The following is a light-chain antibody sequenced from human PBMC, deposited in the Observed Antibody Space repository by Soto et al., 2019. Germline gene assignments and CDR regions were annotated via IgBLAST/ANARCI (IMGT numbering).Light chain of an antibody. CDR3: SSYTRGSTLV. Sequence: QSALTQPASLSGSPGQSITISCTGTSSDIGAYDYVSWFQQHPGKAPKLMISEVNNRPSGVSNRFSGSKSGNTAYLTISGLQSEDEGNYYCSSYTRGSTLVFGGGTKLTVL. CDR2: EVN. J-gene: IGLJ3*02. V-gene: IGLV2-14*01. CDR1: SSDIGAYDY.